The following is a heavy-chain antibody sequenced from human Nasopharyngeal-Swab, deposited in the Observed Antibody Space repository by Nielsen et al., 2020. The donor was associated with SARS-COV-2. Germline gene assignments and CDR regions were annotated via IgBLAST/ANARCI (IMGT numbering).Heavy chain of an antibody. CDR2: ISFDGSDQ. Sequence: GGSLRLSCVASGFIFSHYVMHWVRQAPGEGLEWLAVISFDGSDQYSADSVKGRFTISRDNSKNTLYLQMNNLRPEDTAVYYCGGCGYWGQGTLVTVSS. CDR1: GFIFSHYV. J-gene: IGHJ4*02. V-gene: IGHV3-30-3*01. CDR3: GGCGY.